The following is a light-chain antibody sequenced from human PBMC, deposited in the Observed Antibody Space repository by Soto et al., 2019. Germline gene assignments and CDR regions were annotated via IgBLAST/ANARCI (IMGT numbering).Light chain of an antibody. J-gene: IGKJ1*01. V-gene: IGKV1-39*01. CDR3: QQGYTSRWT. CDR1: QDIRSY. Sequence: DIQMTQSPSSLSASVGDRVTITCRAGQDIRSYLNWYQQKPGKAPQLFIYATSVLQIGVPSRFSASGSGTDFSLVITDLQLEDAATYYCQQGYTSRWTSGQGTKVEI. CDR2: ATS.